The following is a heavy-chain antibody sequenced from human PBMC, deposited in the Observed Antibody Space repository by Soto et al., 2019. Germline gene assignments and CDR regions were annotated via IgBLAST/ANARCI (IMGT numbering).Heavy chain of an antibody. D-gene: IGHD1-26*01. CDR2: ISSHGHYT. J-gene: IGHJ4*02. V-gene: IGHV3-64*04. Sequence: GGSLRLSCSASGFTFSNYDMGWVRQAPGRGLEYISAISSHGHYTYYADSVKGRFTISRDNAKNSLSLQMNSLRAEDTAVYYCASTDALFIVGATPPQTLPFDYWGQGTLVTVSS. CDR1: GFTFSNYD. CDR3: ASTDALFIVGATPPQTLPFDY.